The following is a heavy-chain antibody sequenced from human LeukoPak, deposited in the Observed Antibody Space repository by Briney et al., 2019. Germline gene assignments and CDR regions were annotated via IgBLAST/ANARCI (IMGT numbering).Heavy chain of an antibody. CDR3: AREEGPLDY. CDR1: GFTVSNNY. V-gene: IGHV3-66*01. Sequence: GGSLRLSCAASGFTVSNNYLSWVRQAPGRGLEWVSLISSGGTTYYADSVKGRFIISRDTSKNTLYLQMNSLRAEDTAVYYCAREEGPLDYWGQGTLVTVSS. CDR2: ISSGGTT. J-gene: IGHJ4*02.